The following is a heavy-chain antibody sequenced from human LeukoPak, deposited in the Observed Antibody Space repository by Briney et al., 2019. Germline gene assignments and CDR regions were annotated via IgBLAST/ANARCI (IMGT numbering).Heavy chain of an antibody. D-gene: IGHD4-23*01. CDR3: AKPLEKYTYGGNFDY. Sequence: GGSLRLSCEASGFTFSSYAMSWVRQAPGKGLAWVSVISSSADSTYYADSAKGRFTISRDNSKNTLYLQMNNLRAEDTAVYYCAKPLEKYTYGGNFDYWGQGILVTVSS. CDR2: ISSSADST. V-gene: IGHV3-23*01. J-gene: IGHJ4*02. CDR1: GFTFSSYA.